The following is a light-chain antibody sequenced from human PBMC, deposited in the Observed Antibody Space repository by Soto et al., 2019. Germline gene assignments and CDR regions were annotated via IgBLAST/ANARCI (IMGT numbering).Light chain of an antibody. V-gene: IGKV2-28*01. Sequence: DIVMSQSPLSLPVTPGEPASISCRSSHSLQHSNGYNYLDWYFQKPGQSPQLLIYLASNRASGVPVRFSGSGSGTDFTLNISRVEAEDVGLYYCMQGVQMPPITFGQGTRLEIK. CDR3: MQGVQMPPIT. CDR2: LAS. J-gene: IGKJ5*01. CDR1: HSLQHSNGYNY.